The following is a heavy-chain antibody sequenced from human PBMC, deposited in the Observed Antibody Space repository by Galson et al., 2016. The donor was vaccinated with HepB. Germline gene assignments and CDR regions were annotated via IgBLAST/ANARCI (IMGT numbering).Heavy chain of an antibody. CDR1: GFTFSNYV. V-gene: IGHV3-23*01. J-gene: IGHJ6*04. CDR3: AKSLLGVTLVSYYYGMDV. CDR2: ISGSGTNT. D-gene: IGHD4/OR15-4a*01. Sequence: SLRLSCAASGFTFSNYVMNWVRQAPGKGLEWVSAISGSGTNTYYEDSVKGRFTISRDNSKNTLFLQMNSLRAEDTAVYYCAKSLLGVTLVSYYYGMDVWGNATPRTVSS.